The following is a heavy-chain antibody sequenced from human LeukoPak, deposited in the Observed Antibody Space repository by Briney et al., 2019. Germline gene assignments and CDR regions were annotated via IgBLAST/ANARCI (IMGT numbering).Heavy chain of an antibody. CDR1: GDSISSSNYY. Sequence: PSETLSLTCTVSGDSISSSNYYWGWIRQPPGKGLEWIGSIYSRGNTFYNPSLKSRVTISVDTSKNQFSLKLSSVTAADTAVYYCARAYGDPHFDYWGQGTLVTVSS. CDR3: ARAYGDPHFDY. D-gene: IGHD3-16*01. V-gene: IGHV4-39*07. J-gene: IGHJ4*02. CDR2: IYSRGNT.